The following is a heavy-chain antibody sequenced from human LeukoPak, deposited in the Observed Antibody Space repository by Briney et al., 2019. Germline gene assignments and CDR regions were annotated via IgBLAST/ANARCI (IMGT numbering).Heavy chain of an antibody. CDR3: AKDCSPGGNSDYFDY. D-gene: IGHD4-23*01. CDR1: GFTFSSYG. Sequence: PGGSLRLSCAASGFTFSSYGMSWVRQAPGKGLEWVSAISGSGGSTYYADSVKGRFTISRDNSKNTLYLQMNSLRAEDTAVYYCAKDCSPGGNSDYFDYWGQGTLVTVSS. V-gene: IGHV3-23*01. J-gene: IGHJ4*02. CDR2: ISGSGGST.